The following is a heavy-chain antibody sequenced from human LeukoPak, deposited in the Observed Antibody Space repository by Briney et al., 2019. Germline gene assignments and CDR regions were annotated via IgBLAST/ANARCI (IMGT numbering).Heavy chain of an antibody. V-gene: IGHV3-15*01. CDR3: TTDKALDILTGSPNDY. CDR2: IKSKTDGGTT. D-gene: IGHD3-9*01. CDR1: GFTFSSYS. Sequence: GGSLRLSCAASGFTFSSYSMNWVRQAPGKGLEWVGRIKSKTDGGTTDYAAPVKGRFTISRDDSKNTLYLQMNSLKTEDTAVYYCTTDKALDILTGSPNDYWGQGTLVTVSS. J-gene: IGHJ4*02.